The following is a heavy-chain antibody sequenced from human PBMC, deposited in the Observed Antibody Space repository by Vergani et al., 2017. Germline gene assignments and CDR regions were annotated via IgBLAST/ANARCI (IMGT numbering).Heavy chain of an antibody. CDR1: GGSFSGYY. D-gene: IGHD3-3*01. Sequence: QVQLQQWGAGLLKPSETLSLTCAVYGGSFSGYYWSWIRQPPGKGLEWIGEINHSGSTNYNPSLKSRVTISVDTSKNQFSLKLSSVTAADTAVYYCATTYRDDFWSGSHPFDYWGQGTLVTVSS. V-gene: IGHV4-34*01. CDR3: ATTYRDDFWSGSHPFDY. CDR2: INHSGST. J-gene: IGHJ4*02.